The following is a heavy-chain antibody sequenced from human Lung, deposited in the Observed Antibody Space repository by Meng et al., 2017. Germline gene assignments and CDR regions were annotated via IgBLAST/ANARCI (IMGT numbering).Heavy chain of an antibody. D-gene: IGHD6-6*01. CDR2: SNHSWST. Sequence: QVGRQQCGGRLLNRSAPLPLTGVVSGATFRAYFCSWTDRRLGKVLELIGDSNHSWSTNYNPSLKRPATISVDTSQNNLSLKLSSVTAADSAVSSCGRCSSTLAHDFDYWGQGTLVTVSS. CDR3: GRCSSTLAHDFDY. V-gene: IGHV4-34*01. J-gene: IGHJ4*02. CDR1: GATFRAYF.